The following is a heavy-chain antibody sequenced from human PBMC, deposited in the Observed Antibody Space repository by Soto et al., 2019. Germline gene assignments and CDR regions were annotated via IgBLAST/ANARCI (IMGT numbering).Heavy chain of an antibody. CDR1: GFAFRNYG. J-gene: IGHJ4*02. V-gene: IGHV3-33*01. CDR3: ARDRACGSGSYDPSFFDF. CDR2: IWHDGSNE. D-gene: IGHD3-10*01. Sequence: QVQLVESGGGVVQPGRALRLSCAASGFAFRNYGMHWVRQAPGKGLEWVAVIWHDGSNENYADSVKGRFTISRHNSKNTRVLQMSSLRAEDTAVYYCARDRACGSGSYDPSFFDFWGQGTLVTVSS.